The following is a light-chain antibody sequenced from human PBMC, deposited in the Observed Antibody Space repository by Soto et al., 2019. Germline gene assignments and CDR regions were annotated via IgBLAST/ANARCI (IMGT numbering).Light chain of an antibody. J-gene: IGKJ2*01. CDR3: QLYDSSPPRYT. Sequence: EIVLTQSPGTLSLSPGERATLSCRASQSVRSTYLAWYQQKPGQAPSLLIYAASNRATGIPDRFSGSGSGADFTLTISRLEPEDFAVYYCQLYDSSPPRYTFGQGTRLEIK. V-gene: IGKV3-20*01. CDR1: QSVRSTY. CDR2: AAS.